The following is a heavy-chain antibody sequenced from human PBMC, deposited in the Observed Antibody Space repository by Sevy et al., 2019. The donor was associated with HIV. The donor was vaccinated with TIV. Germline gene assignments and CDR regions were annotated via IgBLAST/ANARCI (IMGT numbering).Heavy chain of an antibody. Sequence: GXSLRLSCTAXXXXXSXYAMXWXRXAXGXXLEXXXXXSXXGXXKDYADSVKGRFTVSRDNSKNXLYLQMYSLRAEDTAVYYCAXXXYDTXGXYXPXXXWGQGALVTVSS. V-gene: IGHV3-30*04. CDR1: XXXXSXYA. CDR3: AXXXYDTXGXYXPXXX. CDR2: XSXXGXXK. D-gene: IGHD3-22*01. J-gene: IGHJ4*02.